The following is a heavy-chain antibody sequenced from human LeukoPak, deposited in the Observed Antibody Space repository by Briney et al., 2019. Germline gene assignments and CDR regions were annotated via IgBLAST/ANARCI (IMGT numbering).Heavy chain of an antibody. J-gene: IGHJ5*02. Sequence: GGSLRLSCAASGFTFSSYWMSWVRQAPGKGLEWVANIKQDGSEKYYVDSVKGRFTISRDNAKNSLYLQMNSLRAEDTAVYYCARGGSVVVPAAMHWFAPWGQGTLVTVSS. D-gene: IGHD2-2*01. CDR2: IKQDGSEK. V-gene: IGHV3-7*01. CDR3: ARGGSVVVPAAMHWFAP. CDR1: GFTFSSYW.